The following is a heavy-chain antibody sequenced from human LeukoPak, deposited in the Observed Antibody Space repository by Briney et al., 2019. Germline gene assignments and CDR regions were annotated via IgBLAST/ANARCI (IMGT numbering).Heavy chain of an antibody. V-gene: IGHV4-61*02. CDR1: GGSISSSSYY. D-gene: IGHD2-15*01. CDR2: IYSSGST. CDR3: ARVLSGGGYYYNYMDV. Sequence: SETLSLTCTVSGGSISSSSYYWGWIRQPAGKGLEWIGRIYSSGSTDYNPSLKSRVTMSIDTSKNQFSLKLSSVTAADTAVYYCARVLSGGGYYYNYMDVWGKGTTVTVSS. J-gene: IGHJ6*03.